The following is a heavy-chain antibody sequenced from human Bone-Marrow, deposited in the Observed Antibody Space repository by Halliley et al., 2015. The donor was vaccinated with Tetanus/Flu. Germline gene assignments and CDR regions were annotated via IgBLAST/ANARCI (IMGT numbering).Heavy chain of an antibody. J-gene: IGHJ4*02. CDR3: ASNSSGSTSFDS. V-gene: IGHV4-59*08. CDR1: SGSISTFY. Sequence: TLSLTCTVSSGSISTFYWSWIRQPPGKGLEWIGHVYHSGSTTYNPSLKSRVTISVDTSKNQFSLILNSVTAADTAVYYCASNSSGSTSFDSWGQGTLVTVSS. D-gene: IGHD6-19*01. CDR2: VYHSGST.